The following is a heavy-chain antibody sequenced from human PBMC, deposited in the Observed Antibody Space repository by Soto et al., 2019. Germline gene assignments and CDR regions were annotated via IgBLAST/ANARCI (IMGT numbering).Heavy chain of an antibody. J-gene: IGHJ6*02. CDR3: AGGRTIFNGMDV. CDR1: GFSFSDYY. Sequence: QVQLVESGGGLVKPGGSLRVSCAASGFSFSDYYMSWIRQAPGKGLEWVSYISSSGNTIYHADSVKGRFIISRDNAKNSLNLQMNSLRDEDTAVYYCAGGRTIFNGMDVWGQGTTVTVSS. CDR2: ISSSGNTI. V-gene: IGHV3-11*01. D-gene: IGHD3-10*02.